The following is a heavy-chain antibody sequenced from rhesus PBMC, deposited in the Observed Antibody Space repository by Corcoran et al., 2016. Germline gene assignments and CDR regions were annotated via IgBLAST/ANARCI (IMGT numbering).Heavy chain of an antibody. J-gene: IGHJ4*01. V-gene: IGHV4-173*01. CDR1: GGSISSNY. D-gene: IGHD6-13*01. CDR3: ARVVPVYYFDY. CDR2: ISGSGGST. Sequence: QVQLQESGPGLVKPSETLSLTCAVSGGSISSNYWSWIRQPPGKGRERNGRISGSGGSTDYNPSLKSRVTSATDTAKNQFSLKLSSVTAADTAVYDCARVVPVYYFDYWGQGVLVTVSS.